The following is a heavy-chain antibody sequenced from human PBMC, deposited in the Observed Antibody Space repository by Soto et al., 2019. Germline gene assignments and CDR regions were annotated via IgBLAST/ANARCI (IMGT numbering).Heavy chain of an antibody. J-gene: IGHJ4*02. CDR3: ARDFAYFDS. D-gene: IGHD3-3*01. V-gene: IGHV4-61*08. Sequence: SETLSLTCTVSGGSFKSGGYSWSWIRQPPGKGLEWIGYVYHTGRTSYNPSLKSRVSISMDTSKNQFSLNLDSVTAADTAVYFCARDFAYFDSWGQGTLVTVSS. CDR2: VYHTGRT. CDR1: GGSFKSGGYS.